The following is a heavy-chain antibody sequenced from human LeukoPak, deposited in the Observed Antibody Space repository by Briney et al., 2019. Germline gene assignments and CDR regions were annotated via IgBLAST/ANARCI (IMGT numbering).Heavy chain of an antibody. D-gene: IGHD3-9*01. V-gene: IGHV3-74*01. CDR1: GFTFSSYW. Sequence: GSLRLSCAASGFTFSSYWMHWVRQAPGKGLVWVSHINSDGRSTSYADSVKGRVTISRDNAKNTLYLQMNSLRAEDTAVYYCARGNDILTGYYYYFDYWGQGTLVTVSS. J-gene: IGHJ4*02. CDR3: ARGNDILTGYYYYFDY. CDR2: INSDGRST.